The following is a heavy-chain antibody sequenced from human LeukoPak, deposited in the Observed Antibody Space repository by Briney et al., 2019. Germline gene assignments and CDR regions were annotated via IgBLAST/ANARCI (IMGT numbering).Heavy chain of an antibody. D-gene: IGHD5-24*01. CDR1: GYTFTGYY. Sequence: ASVKVSCKASGYTFTGYYLHWVRHAPGQGPERMGWINPTSGGTNYAQKFQGRVTMTRDTSITTAYMELSGLRPDDTAVYYCAKDVTPGDNVNDSWGQGTLVTVSS. J-gene: IGHJ4*02. CDR3: AKDVTPGDNVNDS. V-gene: IGHV1-2*02. CDR2: INPTSGGT.